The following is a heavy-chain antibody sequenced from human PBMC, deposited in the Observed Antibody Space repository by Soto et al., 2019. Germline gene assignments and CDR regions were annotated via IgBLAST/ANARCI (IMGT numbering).Heavy chain of an antibody. Sequence: QVQLVQSGAEVKKPGASVKVSCKASGYTFTSYGITWVRQAPGQGLEWMGWISAYNGNTNYAQKHQGRVTMTTDTATSTASMELRSVRSDDTAVYYCASAVGYSGTWEVGGQGTMVTVSS. CDR2: ISAYNGNT. CDR1: GYTFTSYG. D-gene: IGHD6-13*01. CDR3: ASAVGYSGTWEV. J-gene: IGHJ3*01. V-gene: IGHV1-18*01.